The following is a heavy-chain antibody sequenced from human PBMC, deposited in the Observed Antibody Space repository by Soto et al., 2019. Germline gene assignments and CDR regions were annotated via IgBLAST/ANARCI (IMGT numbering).Heavy chain of an antibody. CDR1: GGSLSSGGYY. V-gene: IGHV4-31*03. CDR2: IYYSGST. D-gene: IGHD2-15*01. Sequence: SETLSLTCTVSGGSLSSGGYYWSWIRQHPGKGLEWIGYIYYSGSTYYNPSLKSRVTISVDTSKNQLSLKLSSVTAADTAVYYCARDKPVDTVGGDRYYYHGMDVWRQGTTVPVSS. CDR3: ARDKPVDTVGGDRYYYHGMDV. J-gene: IGHJ6*02.